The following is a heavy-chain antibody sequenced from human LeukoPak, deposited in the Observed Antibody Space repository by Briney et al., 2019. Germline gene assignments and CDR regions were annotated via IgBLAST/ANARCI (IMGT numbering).Heavy chain of an antibody. CDR1: GFTFSSYW. D-gene: IGHD3-10*01. CDR2: IKSDGST. V-gene: IGHV3-74*01. Sequence: GGSLRLSCAASGFTFSSYWMHWVRQTPGKGLVSVSRIKSDGSTIYADSVKGRFTISRDNAKNTLYLQMNSLRAEDTAIYYCARAVTYFYGSVTYDWFDPWGQGTLVTVSS. J-gene: IGHJ5*02. CDR3: ARAVTYFYGSVTYDWFDP.